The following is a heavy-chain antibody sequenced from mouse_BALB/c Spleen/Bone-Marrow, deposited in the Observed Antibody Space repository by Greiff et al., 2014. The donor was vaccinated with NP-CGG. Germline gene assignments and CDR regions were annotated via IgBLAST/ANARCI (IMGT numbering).Heavy chain of an antibody. D-gene: IGHD1-2*01. J-gene: IGHJ2*01. CDR1: GYTFTGYT. CDR3: AREAITTAYFDY. V-gene: IGHV1-4*02. Sequence: VQLQQSASELVRPGASVRLSCRASGYTFTGYTMQWVKQRPGQSLEWIGYIVPRSGYTDYNQKFKDKTTLTADKSSSTAYMQLSRLTSEDSAVYYCAREAITTAYFDYWGQGTTLTVSS. CDR2: IVPRSGYT.